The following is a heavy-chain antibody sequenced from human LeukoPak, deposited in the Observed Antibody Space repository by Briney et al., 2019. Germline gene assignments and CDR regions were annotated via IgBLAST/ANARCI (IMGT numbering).Heavy chain of an antibody. CDR3: AREGGRSSSWSDNWFDP. V-gene: IGHV4-38-2*02. Sequence: PSETLSLTCAVSGYSISIDYYWGWIRQSPGKGLEWIGIIYHRGSTFQNPSLKSRVTISVDTSRNQFSLRLRSLTAADTAMYYCAREGGRSSSWSDNWFDPWGQGTLVTVSS. D-gene: IGHD6-13*01. CDR1: GYSISIDYY. CDR2: IYHRGST. J-gene: IGHJ5*02.